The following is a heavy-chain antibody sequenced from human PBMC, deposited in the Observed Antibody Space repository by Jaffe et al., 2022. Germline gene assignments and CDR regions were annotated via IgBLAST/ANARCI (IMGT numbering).Heavy chain of an antibody. CDR1: GFTFSSYA. J-gene: IGHJ1*01. D-gene: IGHD3-9*01. V-gene: IGHV3-64*01. Sequence: EVQLVESGGGLVQPGGSLRLSCAASGFTFSSYAMHWVRQAPGKGLEYVSAISSNGGSTYYANSVKGRFTISRDNSKNTLYLQMGSLRAEDMAVYYCARDGGPTDDILTGYYFQHWGQGTLVTVSS. CDR2: ISSNGGST. CDR3: ARDGGPTDDILTGYYFQH.